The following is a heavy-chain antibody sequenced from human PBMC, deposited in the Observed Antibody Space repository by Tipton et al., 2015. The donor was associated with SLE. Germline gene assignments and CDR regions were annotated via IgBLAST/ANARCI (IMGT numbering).Heavy chain of an antibody. CDR3: ARGGYSSSSPDY. D-gene: IGHD6-13*01. CDR1: GGSISSGGYS. J-gene: IGHJ4*02. CDR2: IYHSGST. Sequence: TLSLTCAVSGGSISSGGYSWSWIRQPPGKGLEWIGYIYHSGSTNYNPSLKSRVTISVDTSKNQFSLKLSSVTAADTAVYYCARGGYSSSSPDYWGQGTLVTVSS. V-gene: IGHV4-30-2*01.